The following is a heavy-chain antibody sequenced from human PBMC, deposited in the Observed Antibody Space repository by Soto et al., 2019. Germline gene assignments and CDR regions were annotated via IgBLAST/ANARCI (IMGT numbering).Heavy chain of an antibody. CDR3: ARSQTTVNSYDY. CDR2: IYYSGST. CDR1: GGSVTTGSYY. Sequence: PSETLSLTCTVSGGSVTTGSYYWSWIRQPPGKGLEWIGYIYYSGSTYYNPSLKSRVTISVDRSKNQFSLKLSSVTAADTAVYYCARSQTTVNSYDYWGQGTLVTVSS. D-gene: IGHD4-17*01. V-gene: IGHV4-61*01. J-gene: IGHJ4*02.